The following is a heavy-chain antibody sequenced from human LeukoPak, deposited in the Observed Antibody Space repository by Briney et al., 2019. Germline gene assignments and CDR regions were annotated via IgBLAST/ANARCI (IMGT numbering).Heavy chain of an antibody. CDR3: AADYCSGGSCQFDY. J-gene: IGHJ4*02. Sequence: SVKVSCKASGFTFSTSAMQWVRQARGQRLEWIGWIVVGRGNTNYAQKFQERVTITRDMSTSTAYMELSSLRSEGTAVYYCAADYCSGGSCQFDYWGQGTLVTVSS. V-gene: IGHV1-58*02. CDR2: IVVGRGNT. CDR1: GFTFSTSA. D-gene: IGHD2-15*01.